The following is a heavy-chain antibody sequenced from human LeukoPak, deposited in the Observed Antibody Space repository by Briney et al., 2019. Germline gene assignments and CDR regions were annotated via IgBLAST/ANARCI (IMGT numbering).Heavy chain of an antibody. V-gene: IGHV4-34*01. Sequence: PSETLSLTCGVYGGSFSGYYWSWVRQPPGKGLEWIGEIDQSGGTNYNPSLKSRATITIDTSNNKFSLKLNSVTAADTAVYDCAINDGSGSDYKSDYWGEGTLVTVSS. CDR3: AINDGSGSDYKSDY. CDR1: GGSFSGYY. CDR2: IDQSGGT. D-gene: IGHD3-10*01. J-gene: IGHJ4*02.